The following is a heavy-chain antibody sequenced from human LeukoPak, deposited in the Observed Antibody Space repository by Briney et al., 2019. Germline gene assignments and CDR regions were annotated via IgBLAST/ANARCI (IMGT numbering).Heavy chain of an antibody. CDR3: ARDGPLGGVPYYFDY. Sequence: GGSLRLSCAASGFTFSSYSMNWVRQAPGKGLEWVSSISSSSSYIYYADSVKGRFTISRDNAKNSLYLQMNSLRAEDTAVYYCARDGPLGGVPYYFDYWGQGTLVTVSS. V-gene: IGHV3-21*01. CDR2: ISSSSSYI. CDR1: GFTFSSYS. J-gene: IGHJ4*02. D-gene: IGHD3-16*01.